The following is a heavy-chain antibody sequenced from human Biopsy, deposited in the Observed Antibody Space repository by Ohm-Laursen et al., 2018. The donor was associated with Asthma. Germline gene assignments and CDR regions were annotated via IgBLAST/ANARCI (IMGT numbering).Heavy chain of an antibody. CDR2: IYYIGSI. D-gene: IGHD3-16*01. CDR1: GGPISSGAYY. V-gene: IGHV4-30-4*01. CDR3: ARRGGVRRYFDY. Sequence: TLSLTCTVSGGPISSGAYYWSWVRQPPGKGLEWIGHIYYIGSIYYNPSLKSRVAISLDTSKNQFSLKLSSVTAADTAVYFCARRGGVRRYFDYWGQGTLVTVSS. J-gene: IGHJ4*02.